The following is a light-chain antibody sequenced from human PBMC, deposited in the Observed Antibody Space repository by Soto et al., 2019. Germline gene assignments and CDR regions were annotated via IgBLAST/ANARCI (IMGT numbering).Light chain of an antibody. J-gene: IGKJ3*01. CDR3: LQYSYAPFT. CDR2: WAS. Sequence: DIVMTQSPDSLAVSLGERATINCKSSQSLLKSSNNKNYLAWLQQKPGQPPKLLIYWASTREFGVPDRFRGSVAGIDFTLTISSLQAEDLDLYYCLQYSYAPFTFVPRTKVDIK. V-gene: IGKV4-1*01. CDR1: QSLLKSSNNKNY.